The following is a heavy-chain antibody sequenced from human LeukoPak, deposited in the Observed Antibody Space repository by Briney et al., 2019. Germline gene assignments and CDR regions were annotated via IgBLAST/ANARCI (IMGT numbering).Heavy chain of an antibody. J-gene: IGHJ4*02. CDR3: AKKRGVIVGATYSFWDD. CDR2: ISGSGGST. V-gene: IGHV3-23*01. D-gene: IGHD1-26*01. CDR1: GFTFSSYA. Sequence: AGVSLRLSCAASGFTFSSYAMSWVRQAPGKGLEWVSAISGSGGSTYYADSVKGRFTISRDNSKNTLYLQMNSLRAEDTAVYYCAKKRGVIVGATYSFWDDWGQGTLVTVSS.